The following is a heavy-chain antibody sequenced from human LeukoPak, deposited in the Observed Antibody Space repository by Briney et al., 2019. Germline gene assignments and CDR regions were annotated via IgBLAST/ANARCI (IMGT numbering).Heavy chain of an antibody. CDR2: IIPIFGTA. CDR1: GGTFSSYA. D-gene: IGHD3-22*01. V-gene: IGHV1-69*13. CDR3: ARDIYHTYYYDSSGYGEAFDI. J-gene: IGHJ3*02. Sequence: SVKVSCKASGGTFSSYAISWVRQAPGQGLEWMGGIIPIFGTANYAQKFQGRITITADESTSTAYMELSSLRSEDTAVYYCARDIYHTYYYDSSGYGEAFDIWGQGRMVTVSS.